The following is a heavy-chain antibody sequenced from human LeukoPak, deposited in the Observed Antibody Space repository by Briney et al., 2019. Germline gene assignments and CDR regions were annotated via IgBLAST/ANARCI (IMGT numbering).Heavy chain of an antibody. CDR1: GFTFATYA. Sequence: GGSLRLSCAASGFTFATYAMNWVRQAPGKGLEWVSSISDSGGSAYYADSVKGRFTISRDNAKNTLYVQMNSLRAEDTAVYYCAKNLETTRYFFDYWGQGTLVTVSS. V-gene: IGHV3-23*01. CDR3: AKNLETTRYFFDY. D-gene: IGHD1-1*01. CDR2: ISDSGGSA. J-gene: IGHJ4*02.